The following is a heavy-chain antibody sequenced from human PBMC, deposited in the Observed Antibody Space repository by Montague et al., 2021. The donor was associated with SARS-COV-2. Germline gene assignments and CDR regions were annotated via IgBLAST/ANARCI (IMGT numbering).Heavy chain of an antibody. CDR2: IYDSGST. J-gene: IGHJ6*02. V-gene: IGHV4-59*02. CDR3: ARLLRSCSNGVCRTYYYCAMDV. D-gene: IGHD2-8*01. CDR1: GSSVRSYY. Sequence: SETLSLTCIVSGSSVRSYYWSWIRQPPGKGLEWIGYIYDSGSTNYNPSLKSRVTISVDTSKNQFSLKLSSVTAADTAVYYCARLLRSCSNGVCRTYYYCAMDVWGQGTTVTVSS.